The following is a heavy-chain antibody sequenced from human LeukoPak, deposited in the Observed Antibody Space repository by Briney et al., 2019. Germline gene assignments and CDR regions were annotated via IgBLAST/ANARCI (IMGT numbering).Heavy chain of an antibody. CDR1: GGSFSGYY. J-gene: IGHJ6*03. CDR2: INHSGST. CDR3: ARGNWNYAVYNYYMDV. D-gene: IGHD1-7*01. Sequence: SETLSLTCAVYGGSFSGYYWSWIRQPPGKGLEWIGEINHSGSTNYNPSLKSRVTISVDTSKNQFSLKLSSVTAADTAVYYCARGNWNYAVYNYYMDVWGKGTTVTVSS. V-gene: IGHV4-34*01.